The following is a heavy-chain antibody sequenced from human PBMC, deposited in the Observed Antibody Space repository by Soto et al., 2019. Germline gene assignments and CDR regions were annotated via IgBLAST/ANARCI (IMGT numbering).Heavy chain of an antibody. CDR2: ITTSSAYI. Sequence: EVQLVESGGGLVKPGGSLRLSCAASGFTFNTYDMNWVRQAPGKGLEWVSSITTSSAYIYYADSLKGRITISRDNAKNFRFLQMNSLRAEDTAVYYCVRSGPARLLRHIWFYTWGQETLVTVSS. CDR3: VRSGPARLLRHIWFYT. V-gene: IGHV3-21*01. D-gene: IGHD2-21*01. CDR1: GFTFNTYD. J-gene: IGHJ5*02.